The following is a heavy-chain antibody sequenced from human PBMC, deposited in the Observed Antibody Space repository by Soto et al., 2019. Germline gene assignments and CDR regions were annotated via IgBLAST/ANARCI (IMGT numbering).Heavy chain of an antibody. CDR2: IFWDDDK. CDR1: GFSLSSTGVG. D-gene: IGHD3-10*01. J-gene: IGHJ5*02. CDR3: ARRLATMAGHNWFDP. Sequence: QITLKESGPTLVKPTQTLTLTCTVSGFSLSSTGVGVGWIRQPPGKALEWLAVIFWDDDKPYSPSLKTRLSITKDTSKNQVVLTMTNVDPVDTATYYCARRLATMAGHNWFDPWGQGTLVTVSS. V-gene: IGHV2-5*02.